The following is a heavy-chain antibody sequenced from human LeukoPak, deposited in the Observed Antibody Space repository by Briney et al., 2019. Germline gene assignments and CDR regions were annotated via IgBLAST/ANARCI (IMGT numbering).Heavy chain of an antibody. CDR3: ARVGMVRGVPFDY. V-gene: IGHV4-31*03. CDR2: IYYSGST. D-gene: IGHD3-10*01. CDR1: GGSISSGGYY. J-gene: IGHJ4*02. Sequence: PSQTLSLTCTVSGGSISSGGYYWSWIRQHPGKGLEWIGYIYYSGSTYYNPSLKSRVTISVDTSKNQFSLKLSSVTAADMAVYYCARVGMVRGVPFDYWGQGTLVTVSS.